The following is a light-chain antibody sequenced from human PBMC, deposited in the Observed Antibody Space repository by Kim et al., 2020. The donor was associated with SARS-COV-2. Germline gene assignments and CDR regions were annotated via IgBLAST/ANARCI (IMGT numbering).Light chain of an antibody. CDR2: RTS. CDR1: QSINGY. Sequence: DIQMTQSPSSLSASVGDRVTITCRASQSINGYLNWYQQKPGKSPKLLIYRTSSLQSGVPSRFSGSGSGTDFTLTIGTLQPDDFATYYCQQSFSTPRTFGQGTKVEI. V-gene: IGKV1-39*01. CDR3: QQSFSTPRT. J-gene: IGKJ2*01.